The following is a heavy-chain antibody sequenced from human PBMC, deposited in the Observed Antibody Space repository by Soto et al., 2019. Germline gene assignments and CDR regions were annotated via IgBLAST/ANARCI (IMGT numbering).Heavy chain of an antibody. CDR1: SYTFTSYG. CDR2: ISVDNGNT. CDR3: ARVVRSGWYGYFDF. J-gene: IGHJ4*02. D-gene: IGHD6-19*01. Sequence: QVQLVQSGAEVKKPGASVKVSCQASSYTFTSYGITWVRQAPGQGLEWMGWISVDNGNTKYAQKLHGRITMTTDTTTKTDYKDLRSLRSDATGVYYCARVVRSGWYGYFDFWGQGTLVTVSS. V-gene: IGHV1-18*01.